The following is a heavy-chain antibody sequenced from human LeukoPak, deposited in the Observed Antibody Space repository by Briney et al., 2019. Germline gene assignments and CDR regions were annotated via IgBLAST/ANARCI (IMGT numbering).Heavy chain of an antibody. D-gene: IGHD6-13*01. Sequence: GGSLRLSCAASGFTFSSYAMSWVRQAPGKGLEWVSAISGSGGSTYYADSVKGRFTISRDNTKNSLYLQMNSLRAEDTAVYYCARDDSSSWLDAFDIWGQGTMVTVSS. V-gene: IGHV3-23*01. CDR3: ARDDSSSWLDAFDI. CDR2: ISGSGGST. J-gene: IGHJ3*02. CDR1: GFTFSSYA.